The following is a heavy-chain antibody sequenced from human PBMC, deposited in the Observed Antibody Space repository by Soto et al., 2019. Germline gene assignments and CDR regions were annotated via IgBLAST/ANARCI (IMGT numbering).Heavy chain of an antibody. CDR2: IKHTGST. J-gene: IGHJ6*02. CDR3: WGAPTPGYSTCFAQYYYCVDV. Sequence: SETLSLTCAVYGGSFTGYFWSWIRQPPGTGLEWIGEIKHTGSTNYNPSLKSRVTMSVDTSKHQFSPKLKSVTAADTAVFYCWGAPTPGYSTCFAQYYYCVDVGGQGTTLTVS. V-gene: IGHV4-34*01. CDR1: GGSFTGYF. D-gene: IGHD6-13*01.